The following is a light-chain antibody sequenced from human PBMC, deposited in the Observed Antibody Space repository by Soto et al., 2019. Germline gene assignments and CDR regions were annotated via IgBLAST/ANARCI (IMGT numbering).Light chain of an antibody. CDR1: SSDVGGYNY. J-gene: IGLJ1*01. V-gene: IGLV2-8*01. Sequence: QSVLTQPASVSGSPGQSINISCTGTSSDVGGYNYVSWYQHHPGKAPKLMIYDVTKRPSGVPDRFSGSKSGNTASLTVSGLLAEDEADYYCSSYAGTHIVFGTGTKVTVL. CDR2: DVT. CDR3: SSYAGTHIV.